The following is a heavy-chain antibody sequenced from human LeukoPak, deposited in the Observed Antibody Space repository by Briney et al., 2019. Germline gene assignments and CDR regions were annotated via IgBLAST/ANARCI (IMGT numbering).Heavy chain of an antibody. CDR1: GYTFTSYG. D-gene: IGHD3-10*01. V-gene: IGHV1-18*01. CDR2: ISSYNGNT. CDR3: ARHTLYGSGSYYVYYFDY. Sequence: ASVKVSCKASGYTFTSYGISWVPQAPGQGLEWMGWISSYNGNTNYAQKLQGRVTMTTDTSTSAAYMELRSLRSDDTAVYYCARHTLYGSGSYYVYYFDYRGQGTLVTVSS. J-gene: IGHJ4*02.